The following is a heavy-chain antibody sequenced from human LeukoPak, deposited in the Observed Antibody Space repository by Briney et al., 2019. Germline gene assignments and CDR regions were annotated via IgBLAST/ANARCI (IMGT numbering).Heavy chain of an antibody. CDR2: IKQDGSKK. J-gene: IGHJ4*02. CDR1: GFTFTGHW. D-gene: IGHD3-22*01. CDR3: ATPLDYYDSSGYHQGGD. V-gene: IGHV3-7*03. Sequence: GGSLRLSCAASGFTFTGHWMAWVRQAPGKGLEWVANIKQDGSKKNYVDSVKGRFTISRDNAKNSLYLQMNSLRAEDTAVYYCATPLDYYDSSGYHQGGDWGQGTLVTVSS.